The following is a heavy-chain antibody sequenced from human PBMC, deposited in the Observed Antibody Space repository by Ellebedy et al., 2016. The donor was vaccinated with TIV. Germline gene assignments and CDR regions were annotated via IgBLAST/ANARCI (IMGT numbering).Heavy chain of an antibody. CDR2: INQDGSKR. V-gene: IGHV3-7*03. J-gene: IGHJ3*02. D-gene: IGHD4-17*01. Sequence: GESLKISCAASGFTFNSYWMSWVRQAPGKGLEWVANINQDGSKRYYVDSVKGRFTISRDNAKTSLYLQMNSLRAEDTAVYYCATDGSYGDYLSPAHAFEMWGQGTMVIVSS. CDR3: ATDGSYGDYLSPAHAFEM. CDR1: GFTFNSYW.